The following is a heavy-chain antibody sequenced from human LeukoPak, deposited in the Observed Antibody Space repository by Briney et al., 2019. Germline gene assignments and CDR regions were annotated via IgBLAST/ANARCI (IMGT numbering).Heavy chain of an antibody. D-gene: IGHD3-22*01. CDR1: GFTFSGYN. CDR2: ITSSGSDI. CDR3: AKNQDYSDSTYWFFDL. Sequence: GGSLRLSCAASGFTFSGYNMNWVRQAPGKGPEWVSPITSSGSDIHYTDSVKGRFTISRDSATNSLYLQMNSLRAEDTAVYYCAKNQDYSDSTYWFFDLWGRGTLVTVSS. J-gene: IGHJ2*01. V-gene: IGHV3-21*01.